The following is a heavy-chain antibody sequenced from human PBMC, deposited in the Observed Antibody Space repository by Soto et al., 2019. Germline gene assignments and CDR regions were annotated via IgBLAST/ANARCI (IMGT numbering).Heavy chain of an antibody. CDR2: INAGNGNT. CDR3: ASDYGSNWRL. D-gene: IGHD6-19*01. Sequence: QAHLVQSGAEVKMPGDSVQVSCKASGFVSTNHNFHWVRQAPGQSLEWMGRINAGNGNTQYSQNFQGRITFPTDPSASTAFIELTNLRFEDRAIYFCASDYGSNWRLWGQGTLVSVSS. V-gene: IGHV1-3*01. J-gene: IGHJ4*02. CDR1: GFVSTNHN.